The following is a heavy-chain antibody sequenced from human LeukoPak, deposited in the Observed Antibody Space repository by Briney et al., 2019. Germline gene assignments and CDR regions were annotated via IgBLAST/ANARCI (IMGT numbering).Heavy chain of an antibody. D-gene: IGHD1-26*01. CDR2: IYYSGST. CDR3: VRRTSGSYSDY. V-gene: IGHV4-39*01. Sequence: SETLSLTCTVSGGSISSSSYYWGWIRQPPGKGLEWIGNIYYSGSTYYNPSLKSRVTTSVDTSKNQFSLKLSSVTAADTAVYYCVRRTSGSYSDYWGQGTLVTVSS. CDR1: GGSISSSSYY. J-gene: IGHJ4*02.